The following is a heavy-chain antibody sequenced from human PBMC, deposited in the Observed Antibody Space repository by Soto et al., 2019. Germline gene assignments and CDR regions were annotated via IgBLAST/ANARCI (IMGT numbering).Heavy chain of an antibody. CDR1: GGSISSYY. Sequence: PSEALSLSWSVSGGSISSYYWSWIRQPPGKGLEWIGYIYYSGSTNYNPSLKSRVTISVDTSKNQFSLKLSSVTAADTAVYYCARSMAFGGVIDDHSSYSTDVCGKAPTVTLSS. CDR2: IYYSGST. J-gene: IGHJ6*03. CDR3: ARSMAFGGVIDDHSSYSTDV. D-gene: IGHD3-16*02. V-gene: IGHV4-59*01.